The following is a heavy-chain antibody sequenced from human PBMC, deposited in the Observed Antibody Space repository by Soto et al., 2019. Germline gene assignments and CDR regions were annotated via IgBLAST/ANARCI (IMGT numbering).Heavy chain of an antibody. CDR3: AVVFYYYGSGSDS. J-gene: IGHJ5*02. V-gene: IGHV1-3*01. CDR1: GYNFTDYA. D-gene: IGHD3-10*01. Sequence: QVQLVQSGAEVKKPGASVKVPCKASGYNFTDYALHWVRQAPGQGLEWMGWINPDNSNTKYSQKFQGRVTISSDTSANTAYIELRSLTPEDTAVYYCAVVFYYYGSGSDSWGQGTLVIVSS. CDR2: INPDNSNT.